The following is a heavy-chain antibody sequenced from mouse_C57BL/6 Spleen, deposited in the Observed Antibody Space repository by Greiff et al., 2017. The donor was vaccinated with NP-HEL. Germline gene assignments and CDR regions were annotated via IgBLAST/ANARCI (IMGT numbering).Heavy chain of an antibody. Sequence: QVQLQQPGAELVKPGASVKVSCKASGYTFTSYWMHWVKQRPGQGLEWIGRIHPSDSDTNYNQKFKGKATLTVDKSSSTAYMQLSSLTSEDSAVYDCAVYYYGSSYRGNYFDYWGQGTTLTVSS. CDR2: IHPSDSDT. CDR3: AVYYYGSSYRGNYFDY. J-gene: IGHJ2*01. D-gene: IGHD1-1*01. V-gene: IGHV1-74*01. CDR1: GYTFTSYW.